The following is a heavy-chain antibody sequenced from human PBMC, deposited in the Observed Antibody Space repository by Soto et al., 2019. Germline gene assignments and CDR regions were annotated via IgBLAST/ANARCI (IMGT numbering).Heavy chain of an antibody. CDR1: GGSFSGYY. CDR2: INHSGST. Sequence: SETLSLTCAVYGGSFSGYYRSWIRQPPGKGLEWIGEINHSGSTNYNPSLKSRVTISVDTSKNQFSLKLSSVTAADTAVYYCASLGYCSGGSCPDQYYFDYWGQGTLVTVSS. J-gene: IGHJ4*02. D-gene: IGHD2-15*01. CDR3: ASLGYCSGGSCPDQYYFDY. V-gene: IGHV4-34*01.